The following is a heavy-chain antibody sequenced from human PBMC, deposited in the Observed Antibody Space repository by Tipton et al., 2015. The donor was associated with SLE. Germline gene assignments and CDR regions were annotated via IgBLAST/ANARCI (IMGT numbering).Heavy chain of an antibody. CDR2: IYYSGST. V-gene: IGHV4-38-2*01. Sequence: TLSLTCAVSGFSISSGYYWGWIRQPPGEGLEWIGSIYYSGSTYYTPSLKSRVTTSVDTSKNQFSLSLYSVTVEDTAVYYCARQGTGFGSGRDDYWGQGILVTVSS. D-gene: IGHD1-14*01. CDR3: ARQGTGFGSGRDDY. CDR1: GFSISSGYY. J-gene: IGHJ4*02.